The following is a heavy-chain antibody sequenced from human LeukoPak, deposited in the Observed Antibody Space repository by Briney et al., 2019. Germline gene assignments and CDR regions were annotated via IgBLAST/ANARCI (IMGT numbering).Heavy chain of an antibody. CDR3: ARGYCSSTSCYGYFDY. CDR1: GGSISSGGYS. V-gene: IGHV4-30-2*01. J-gene: IGHJ4*02. Sequence: SETLSLTCAVSGGSISSGGYSWSWIRQPPGKGLEWIGYIYHSGSTYYNPSLKSRVTISVDRSKNQFSLKLSSVTAADTAVYYYARGYCSSTSCYGYFDYWGQGTLVTVSS. D-gene: IGHD2-2*01. CDR2: IYHSGST.